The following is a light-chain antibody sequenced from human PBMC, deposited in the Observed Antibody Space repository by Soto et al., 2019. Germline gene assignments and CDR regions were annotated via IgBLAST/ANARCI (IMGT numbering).Light chain of an antibody. J-gene: IGKJ1*01. CDR1: QNISSN. CDR3: QQYNNWPRT. CDR2: RAS. V-gene: IGKV3-15*01. Sequence: EIMMTQSPATLSVSQGERATLSCRASQNISSNLAWYQQSPGQAPRLLIYRASTRATGIPARFSASGSGTEFTLTISSLQSADFAVYYCQQYNNWPRTFGQGTKVEIK.